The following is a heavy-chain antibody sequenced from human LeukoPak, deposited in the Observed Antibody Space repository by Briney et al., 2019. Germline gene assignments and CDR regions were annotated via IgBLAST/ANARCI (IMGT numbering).Heavy chain of an antibody. CDR2: ISSSSTI. CDR1: GFTFSSYS. Sequence: PGGSLRLSCAASGFTFSSYSMNWVRQAPGKGLEWVSYISSSSTIYYADSVKGRFTISRDNAKNSLYLQMNSLRAEDAAVYYCARDLYYYDSSGPTRYPSGFDYWGQGTLVTVSS. D-gene: IGHD3-22*01. J-gene: IGHJ4*02. V-gene: IGHV3-48*01. CDR3: ARDLYYYDSSGPTRYPSGFDY.